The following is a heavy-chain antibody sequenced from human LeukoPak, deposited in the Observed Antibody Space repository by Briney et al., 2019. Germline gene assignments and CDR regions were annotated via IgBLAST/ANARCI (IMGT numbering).Heavy chain of an antibody. CDR2: ISWNSGST. CDR1: GFTFDDYA. J-gene: IGHJ4*02. D-gene: IGHD2-15*01. Sequence: PGGSLRLSCAASGFTFDDYAMHWVRQAPGKGLEWASGISWNSGSTVYVDSVKGRFTISRDNAKNSLYLQMYSLRPEDMALYYCVRDVSLGFCSGGACSAHFDYWGQGTLVIVSS. CDR3: VRDVSLGFCSGGACSAHFDY. V-gene: IGHV3-9*03.